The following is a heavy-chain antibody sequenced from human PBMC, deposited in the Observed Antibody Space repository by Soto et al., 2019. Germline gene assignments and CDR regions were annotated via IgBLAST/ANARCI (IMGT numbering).Heavy chain of an antibody. J-gene: IGHJ6*02. CDR1: GYSFTSYW. CDR2: IYPGDSDT. V-gene: IGHV5-51*01. D-gene: IGHD6-13*01. CDR3: ARIRIAAAGTPPLAHNYYYYGMDV. Sequence: GESLKISCKGSGYSFTSYWIGWVRQMPGKGLEWMGIIYPGDSDTRYSPSFQGQVTISADKSISTAYLQWSSLKASDTAMYYCARIRIAAAGTPPLAHNYYYYGMDVWGQGTTVTVSS.